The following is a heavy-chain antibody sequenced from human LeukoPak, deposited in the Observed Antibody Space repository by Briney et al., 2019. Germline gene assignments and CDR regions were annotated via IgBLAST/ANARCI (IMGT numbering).Heavy chain of an antibody. CDR2: IYTSGRT. D-gene: IGHD3-10*01. V-gene: IGHV4-61*02. J-gene: IGHJ1*01. CDR1: GVSISSGSYY. CDR3: ASEDTVVRGVIMGGH. Sequence: SETLSLTRTVSGVSISSGSYYWSWIRQPAGKGLEWIGRIYTSGRTTYNPSLKSQVTISVDTSKNQFSLQLNSGTAADTAVYYCASEDTVVRGVIMGGHWGQGALVTGSS.